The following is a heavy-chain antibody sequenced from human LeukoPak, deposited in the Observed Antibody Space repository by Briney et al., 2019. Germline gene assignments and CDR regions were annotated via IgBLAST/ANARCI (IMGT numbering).Heavy chain of an antibody. CDR1: GGSISSYY. J-gene: IGHJ4*02. CDR3: ARVGVDGSGSYANFDY. CDR2: IYYSGST. Sequence: SETLSLTCTVSGGSISSYYWSWIRQPPGKGLEWIGYIYYSGSTNYNPSLKSRVTISVDTSKNQFSLKLSSVTAADTAVCYCARVGVDGSGSYANFDYWGQGTLVTVSS. V-gene: IGHV4-59*01. D-gene: IGHD3-10*01.